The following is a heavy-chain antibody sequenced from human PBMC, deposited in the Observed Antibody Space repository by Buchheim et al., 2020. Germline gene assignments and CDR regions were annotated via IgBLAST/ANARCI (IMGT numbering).Heavy chain of an antibody. D-gene: IGHD1-26*01. CDR1: GFSLSTSGMC. Sequence: QVTLRESGPALVKPTQTLTLTCTFSGFSLSTSGMCVSWIRQPPGKALEWLARIDWDDDKYYSPSLKTRLTISKATSKNQVVLTMTNMDPVDTATYYCARIRVGATLNHYYYGMDVWGQGTT. V-gene: IGHV2-70*15. J-gene: IGHJ6*02. CDR2: IDWDDDK. CDR3: ARIRVGATLNHYYYGMDV.